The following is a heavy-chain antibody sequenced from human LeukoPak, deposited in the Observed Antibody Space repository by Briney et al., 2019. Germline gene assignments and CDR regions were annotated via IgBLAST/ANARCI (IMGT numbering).Heavy chain of an antibody. Sequence: GGSLRLSCAASGFTFDDYAMHWVRQAPGKGLECVAVISYDGNNKDYTDSVKGRFTISRDNSNNTLYLQMNSLTFEDTAVYYCARVAGGRYSDWLSPSYWGQGTQVTVSS. CDR3: ARVAGGRYSDWLSPSY. J-gene: IGHJ1*01. CDR2: ISYDGNNK. CDR1: GFTFDDYA. V-gene: IGHV3-30-3*01. D-gene: IGHD3-9*01.